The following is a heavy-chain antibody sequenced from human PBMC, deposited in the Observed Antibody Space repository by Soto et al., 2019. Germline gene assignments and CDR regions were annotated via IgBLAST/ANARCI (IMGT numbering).Heavy chain of an antibody. Sequence: GGSLRLSCAASGFTFSSYAMHWVRQAPGKGLEWVAVILYDGSNKYYADSVKGRFTISRDNSKNTLYLQMNSLRAEDTAVYYCERDIYSGSYYGFDYWGQGTLVTVSS. CDR2: ILYDGSNK. V-gene: IGHV3-30-3*01. D-gene: IGHD1-26*01. CDR3: ERDIYSGSYYGFDY. CDR1: GFTFSSYA. J-gene: IGHJ4*02.